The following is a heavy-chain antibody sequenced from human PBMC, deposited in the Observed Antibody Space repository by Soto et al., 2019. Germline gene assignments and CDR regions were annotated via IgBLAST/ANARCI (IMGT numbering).Heavy chain of an antibody. Sequence: QVQLVEPGGGVVQPGTSLRLSCEASGFTFSGFGMHWVGQAPGKGLEWVAVIWYDGSKKYYADCGKGRFTISRDNSKNALYLQRNRLRAEDPAVYYCTRGRGGRYGGISAHFDIRGKGNLVTVSS. D-gene: IGHD2-15*01. J-gene: IGHJ3*02. V-gene: IGHV3-33*01. CDR3: TRGRGGRYGGISAHFDI. CDR2: IWYDGSKK. CDR1: GFTFSGFG.